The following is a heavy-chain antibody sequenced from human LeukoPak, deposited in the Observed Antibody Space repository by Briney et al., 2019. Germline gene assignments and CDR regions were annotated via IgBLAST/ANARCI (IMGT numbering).Heavy chain of an antibody. Sequence: ASVKVSCKASGYTFTSYAMNWLRQAPGQGLEWMGWINPNTGNPTYAPGFTGRFVFSLDTSVSTAYLQISGLKADDTAVYYYARAYQPLGGLSLPDYWGQGTLVSVSS. V-gene: IGHV7-4-1*02. D-gene: IGHD3-16*02. CDR3: ARAYQPLGGLSLPDY. J-gene: IGHJ4*02. CDR2: INPNTGNP. CDR1: GYTFTSYA.